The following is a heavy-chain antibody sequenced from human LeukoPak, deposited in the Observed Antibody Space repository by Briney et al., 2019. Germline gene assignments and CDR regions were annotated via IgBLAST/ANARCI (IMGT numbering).Heavy chain of an antibody. D-gene: IGHD1-7*01. Sequence: ASVKVSRKASGYTFSNYGIHWVRQAPGQGLEWMGWSSTNSDNANYAQKFQGRVTMTTDTSTSTAYMELRSLRSDDTAVYYCARDGTSTDDYWGQGTAVTVSS. CDR3: ARDGTSTDDY. V-gene: IGHV1-18*01. CDR2: SSTNSDNA. CDR1: GYTFSNYG. J-gene: IGHJ4*02.